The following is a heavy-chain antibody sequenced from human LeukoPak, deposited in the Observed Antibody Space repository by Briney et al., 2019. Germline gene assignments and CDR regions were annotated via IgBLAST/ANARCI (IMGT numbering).Heavy chain of an antibody. D-gene: IGHD6-13*01. V-gene: IGHV4-59*12. CDR3: ARAPDEYSSSWFYFDY. Sequence: SETLSLTCTVSGGSISSYYWSWIRQPPGKGLEWIGSIYYSGSTYYNPSLKSRVTISVDTSKNQFSLKLSSVTAADTAVYYCARAPDEYSSSWFYFDYWGQGTLVTVSS. J-gene: IGHJ4*02. CDR2: IYYSGST. CDR1: GGSISSYY.